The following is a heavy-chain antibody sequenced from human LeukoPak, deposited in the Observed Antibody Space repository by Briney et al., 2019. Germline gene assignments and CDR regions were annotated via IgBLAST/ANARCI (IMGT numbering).Heavy chain of an antibody. CDR1: GGSISSYY. J-gene: IGHJ4*02. CDR2: IYYSGGT. Sequence: PSETLSLTCTVSGGSISSYYWSWIRQPPGKGLEWIGYIYYSGGTNYNPSLKSRVTISVDTSKNQFSLKLSSVTAADTAVYYCARARPHWYRGRIDFDYWGQGTLVTVSS. CDR3: ARARPHWYRGRIDFDY. V-gene: IGHV4-59*12. D-gene: IGHD2-8*02.